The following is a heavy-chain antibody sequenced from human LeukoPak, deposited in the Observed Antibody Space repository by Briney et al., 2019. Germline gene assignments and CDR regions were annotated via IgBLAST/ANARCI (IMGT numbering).Heavy chain of an antibody. CDR2: INHSGST. Sequence: PSETLSLTCAVYGGSFSGYYWSWIRQPPGKGLEWIGEINHSGSTNYNPSLKSRVTISVDTSKNQFSLKLSSVTAADTAVYYCARSTYSSGWYGSPSFDYWGQGTLVTVSS. CDR3: ARSTYSSGWYGSPSFDY. D-gene: IGHD6-19*01. V-gene: IGHV4-34*01. CDR1: GGSFSGYY. J-gene: IGHJ4*02.